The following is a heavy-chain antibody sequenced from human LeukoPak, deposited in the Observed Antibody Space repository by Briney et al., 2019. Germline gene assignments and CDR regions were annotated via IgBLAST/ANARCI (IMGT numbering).Heavy chain of an antibody. D-gene: IGHD6-13*01. V-gene: IGHV3-9*01. CDR3: AKGYSSSWYIAEYFQH. CDR2: ISWNSGSI. CDR1: GFTFDDYA. Sequence: PGRSLRLSCAASGFTFDDYAMHWVRQAPGKVLEFVSGISWNSGSIGYADSVKGRFTISRDNAKNSLYLQMNSLRAEDTALYYCAKGYSSSWYIAEYFQHWGQRTLVTVSS. J-gene: IGHJ1*01.